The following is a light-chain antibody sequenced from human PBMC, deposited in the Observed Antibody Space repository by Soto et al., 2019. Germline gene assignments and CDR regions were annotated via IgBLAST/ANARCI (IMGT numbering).Light chain of an antibody. CDR1: QSISSW. J-gene: IGKJ2*01. CDR2: KAS. V-gene: IGKV1-5*03. Sequence: DIQMTQSPSTLSASVGDRVTITCRASQSISSWLAWYQQKPGKAPKLLIYKASSLESGVPSRFSGSGSGTEFTLTISRLHPDDFATYYCQEYKSYSTFGQGTKLEIK. CDR3: QEYKSYST.